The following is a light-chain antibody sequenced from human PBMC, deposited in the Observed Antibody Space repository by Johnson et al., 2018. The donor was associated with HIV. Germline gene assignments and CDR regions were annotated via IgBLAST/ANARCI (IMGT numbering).Light chain of an antibody. CDR1: SSNIGNNY. Sequence: QSVLTQPPSVSAAPGQKVTISCSGSSSNIGNNYVSWYQQLPGTAPKLLIYENNRRPPGIPDRFSGSQSGRSATLGITALKPGDEADYYCGTGDSSLGAGEVFGTGTKVTVL. V-gene: IGLV1-51*02. CDR2: ENN. CDR3: GTGDSSLGAGEV. J-gene: IGLJ1*01.